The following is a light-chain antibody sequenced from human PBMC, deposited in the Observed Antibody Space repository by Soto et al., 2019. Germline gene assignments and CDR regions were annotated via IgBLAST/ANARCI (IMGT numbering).Light chain of an antibody. CDR3: AAWDDSLSGGV. CDR1: SSNIGSNP. V-gene: IGLV1-44*01. CDR2: SNN. J-gene: IGLJ1*01. Sequence: QSVLTQPPSASGTPGQRVTISCSGSSSNIGSNPVNWYQQLPGTAPKLLIYSNNQRPSGVPDRFSGSRSGTSASLAISGLQSEDEADYYCAAWDDSLSGGVFGTGTKVTVL.